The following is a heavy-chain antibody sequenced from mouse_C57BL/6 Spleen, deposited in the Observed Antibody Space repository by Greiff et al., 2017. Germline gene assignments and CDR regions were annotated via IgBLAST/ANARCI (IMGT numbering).Heavy chain of an antibody. V-gene: IGHV6-3*01. CDR1: GFTFSNYW. J-gene: IGHJ2*01. CDR2: ISMRSDNSAT. D-gene: IGHD1-1*01. CDR3: TPITTVVATDYFAY. Sequence: EVQLQESGGGLVQPGGSMKLSCVASGFTFSNYWMNWVRQSPEKGLEWVAQISMRSDNSATPDAVSVRGRFTSSRDDSKSSVYLPMNNLRAEDTGIYYCTPITTVVATDYFAYWGQGTTLTVSS.